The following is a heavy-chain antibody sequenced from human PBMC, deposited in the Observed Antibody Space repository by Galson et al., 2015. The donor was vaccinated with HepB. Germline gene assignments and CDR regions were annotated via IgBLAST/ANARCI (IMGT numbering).Heavy chain of an antibody. CDR2: ISSSSSYI. CDR3: AKVVGGWNPYYFDY. Sequence: SLRLSCAASGFTFSSYSMNWVRQAPGKGLEWVSSISSSSSYIYYADSVKGRFTISRDNSRDTLYLQMNSLRAEDTAVYFCAKVVGGWNPYYFDYWGQGTLVTVSS. V-gene: IGHV3-21*04. CDR1: GFTFSSYS. D-gene: IGHD1-26*01. J-gene: IGHJ4*02.